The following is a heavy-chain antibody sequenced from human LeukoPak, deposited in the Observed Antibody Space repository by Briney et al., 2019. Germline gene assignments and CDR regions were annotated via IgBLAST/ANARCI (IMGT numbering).Heavy chain of an antibody. Sequence: SETLSLTCTVSGGSISSSSYYWGWIRQPPGKGLEWIGSIYYSGSTYYNPSLKSRVTISVDTSKNQFSLKLSSVTAADTAVYYCASLRHQWELLEAGFDYWGQGTLVTASS. D-gene: IGHD1-26*01. J-gene: IGHJ4*02. V-gene: IGHV4-39*01. CDR1: GGSISSSSYY. CDR2: IYYSGST. CDR3: ASLRHQWELLEAGFDY.